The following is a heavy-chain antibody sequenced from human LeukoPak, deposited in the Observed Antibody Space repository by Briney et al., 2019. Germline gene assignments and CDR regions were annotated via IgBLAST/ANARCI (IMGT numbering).Heavy chain of an antibody. CDR1: GGSFSGYY. D-gene: IGHD3-22*01. CDR3: ARGPRNYYDSSGHKEFDY. CDR2: INHSGST. Sequence: SEILSLTCAVYGGSFSGYYWSWIRQPPGKGLEWIGEINHSGSTNYNPSLKSRVTISVDTSKNQFSLKLSSVTAADTAVYYCARGPRNYYDSSGHKEFDYWGQGTLVTVSS. V-gene: IGHV4-34*01. J-gene: IGHJ4*02.